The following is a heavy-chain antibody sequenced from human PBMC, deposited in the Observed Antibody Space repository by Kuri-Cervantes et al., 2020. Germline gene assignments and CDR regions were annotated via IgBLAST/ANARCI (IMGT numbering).Heavy chain of an antibody. CDR2: ISGSSGRT. CDR1: GFTFSSYA. D-gene: IGHD3-3*01. Sequence: GGSLRLSCAASGFTFSSYAMGWVRQAPGKGLEWVSGISGSSGRTDYADFVKGRFTISRDNAKNSLYLQMNSLRAEDTAVYYCARDAEKYYDFWSGYYSAGYYYYYYMDVWGKGTTVTVSS. CDR3: ARDAEKYYDFWSGYYSAGYYYYYYMDV. J-gene: IGHJ6*03. V-gene: IGHV3-23*01.